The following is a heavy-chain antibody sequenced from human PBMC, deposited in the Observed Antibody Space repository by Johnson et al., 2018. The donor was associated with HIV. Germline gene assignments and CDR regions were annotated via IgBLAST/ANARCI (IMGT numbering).Heavy chain of an antibody. V-gene: IGHV3-74*01. J-gene: IGHJ3*02. D-gene: IGHD6-19*01. CDR2: INGDGTGS. Sequence: VQLVESGGGLVQPGGSLRLSCGASGFTFSDHWMQWVRQVPGKGLVWVSRINGDGTGSTYADSVQGRFTIARDNAKNSLYLQMNSLRAEDTAVYYCAKDWGIAVAGLDAFDIWGQGTMVTVSS. CDR3: AKDWGIAVAGLDAFDI. CDR1: GFTFSDHW.